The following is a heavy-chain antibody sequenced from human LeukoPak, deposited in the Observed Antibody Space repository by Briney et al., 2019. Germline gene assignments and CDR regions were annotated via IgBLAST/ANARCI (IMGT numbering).Heavy chain of an antibody. J-gene: IGHJ6*02. CDR3: AKDEYCSSTSCYYYYYYGMDV. CDR1: GFSFSYYV. Sequence: GGSLRLSCAGSGFSFSYYVMHWVRQAPGKGLEWVSAISGSGGSTYYADSVKGRFTISRDNSKNTLYLQMNSLRAEDTAVYYCAKDEYCSSTSCYYYYYYGMDVWGQGTTVTVSS. V-gene: IGHV3-23*01. CDR2: ISGSGGST. D-gene: IGHD2-2*01.